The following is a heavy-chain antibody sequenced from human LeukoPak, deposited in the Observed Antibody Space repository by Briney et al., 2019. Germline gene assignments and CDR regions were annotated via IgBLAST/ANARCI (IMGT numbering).Heavy chain of an antibody. J-gene: IGHJ4*02. CDR3: ARTPYDILTGYTLGYFDY. Sequence: SVKVSCKASGGTFSSYAISWVRQAPGQGLEWMGGIIPIFGTANYAQKFKGRVTITTDESTSTAYMELSSLRSEDTAVYYCARTPYDILTGYTLGYFDYWGQGTLVTVSS. CDR2: IIPIFGTA. D-gene: IGHD3-9*01. V-gene: IGHV1-69*05. CDR1: GGTFSSYA.